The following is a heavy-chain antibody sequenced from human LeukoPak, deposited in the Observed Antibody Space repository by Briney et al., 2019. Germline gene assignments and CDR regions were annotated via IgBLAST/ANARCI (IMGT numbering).Heavy chain of an antibody. CDR1: GGSISSYY. CDR2: IYYSGTT. CDR3: ARGVYIAAAQYGY. J-gene: IGHJ4*02. V-gene: IGHV4-59*01. Sequence: SETLSLTCTVSGGSISSYYWSWIRQPPGKGLEWIGFIYYSGTTNYNPSLKSRVTISVDTSKNQFSLKLSSVTAADTAVYYCARGVYIAAAQYGYWGQGTLVTVSS. D-gene: IGHD6-13*01.